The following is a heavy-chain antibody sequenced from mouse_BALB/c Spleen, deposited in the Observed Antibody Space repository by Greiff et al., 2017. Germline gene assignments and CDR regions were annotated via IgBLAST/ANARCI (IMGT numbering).Heavy chain of an antibody. CDR3: ARNKYGNYGAMDY. CDR2: IWSGGST. D-gene: IGHD2-10*02. V-gene: IGHV2-4-1*01. J-gene: IGHJ4*01. CDR1: GFSLTSYG. Sequence: VKLVESGPGLVQPSQSLSITCTVSGFSLTSYGVHWVRQSPGKGLEWLGVIWSGGSTDYNADFISRLSISKDNSKSQVFFKMNSLQADDTAIYYCARNKYGNYGAMDYWGQGTSVTVSS.